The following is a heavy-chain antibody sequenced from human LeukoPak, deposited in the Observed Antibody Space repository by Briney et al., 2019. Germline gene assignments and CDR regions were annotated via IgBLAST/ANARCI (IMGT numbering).Heavy chain of an antibody. Sequence: SETLSLTCTVSGGSISSSSYYWGWLRQPPGTGLEWIGSIYYSGSTYYNPSLKSRVTISVDTSKNQFSLKLSSVTAADTAVYYCARVGITMVRGVIIPPPYFDYWGQGTLVTVSS. CDR1: GGSISSSSYY. V-gene: IGHV4-39*07. J-gene: IGHJ4*02. D-gene: IGHD3-10*01. CDR3: ARVGITMVRGVIIPPPYFDY. CDR2: IYYSGST.